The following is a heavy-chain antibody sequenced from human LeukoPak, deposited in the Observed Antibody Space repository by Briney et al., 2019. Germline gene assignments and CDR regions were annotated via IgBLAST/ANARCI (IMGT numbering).Heavy chain of an antibody. CDR1: GYTFTKYV. D-gene: IGHD2-21*01. Sequence: ASVKVSCKASGYTFTKYVVHWVRHAPGQRPEWMGWINAGNGHTQYSPNFQGRVTITRDTSASPAYMELSSLTSEDTALYYCARDDCGDTCYPGGYWGRGTLVTVSS. V-gene: IGHV1-3*01. CDR3: ARDDCGDTCYPGGY. CDR2: INAGNGHT. J-gene: IGHJ4*02.